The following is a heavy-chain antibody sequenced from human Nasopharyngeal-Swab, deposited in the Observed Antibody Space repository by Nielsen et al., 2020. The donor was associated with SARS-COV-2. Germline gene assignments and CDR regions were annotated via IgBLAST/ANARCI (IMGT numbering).Heavy chain of an antibody. CDR2: TYYRSKWYN. CDR1: GDSVSSSSAA. J-gene: IGHJ6*03. Sequence: SQTLSLTCAISGDSVSSSSAAWNWIRQSPSRGLEWLGRTYYRSKWYNDYAVSVKSRITINPDTSKNQFSLHLNSATPEDTAVYYCARARGAYGDYYYYYKDVWGKGTTVTVSS. D-gene: IGHD4-17*01. CDR3: ARARGAYGDYYYYYKDV. V-gene: IGHV6-1*01.